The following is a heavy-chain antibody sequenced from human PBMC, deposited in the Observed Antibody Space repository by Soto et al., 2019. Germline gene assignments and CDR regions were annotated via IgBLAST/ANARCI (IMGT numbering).Heavy chain of an antibody. J-gene: IGHJ5*02. CDR3: AHGHDILTGLSGWFDP. V-gene: IGHV2-5*02. CDR1: GFSLSTSGVG. D-gene: IGHD3-9*01. Sequence: QITLKESGPTLVKPTQTLTLTCIFSGFSLSTSGVGVGWIRQPPGKALEWLALMYWDDDKRYSPSLKSRLTITKDTSKNQVVLTMTNMDPVDTATYYCAHGHDILTGLSGWFDPWGQGTLVTVSS. CDR2: MYWDDDK.